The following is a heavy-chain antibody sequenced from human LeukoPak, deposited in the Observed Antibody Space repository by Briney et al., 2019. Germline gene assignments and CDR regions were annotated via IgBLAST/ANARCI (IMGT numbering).Heavy chain of an antibody. V-gene: IGHV1-2*02. CDR2: INPNSGGT. Sequence: ASVKVSCKASGYTFTGYYMHWVRQAPGQGLEWMGWINPNSGGTNYAQKFQGRVTMTRDTSISTAYMELSRLRSDDTAVYYCARVTSRMGTGGAHNYWGQGTLVTVSS. J-gene: IGHJ4*02. D-gene: IGHD2-2*01. CDR1: GYTFTGYY. CDR3: ARVTSRMGTGGAHNY.